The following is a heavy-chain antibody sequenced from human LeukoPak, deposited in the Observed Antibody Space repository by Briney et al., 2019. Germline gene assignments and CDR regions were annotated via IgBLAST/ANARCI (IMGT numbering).Heavy chain of an antibody. V-gene: IGHV4-61*02. CDR1: GGSISSGSYY. J-gene: IGHJ3*02. CDR2: IYTSGST. Sequence: ASETLSLTCTVSGGSISSGSYYWSWIRQPAGKGLEWTGRIYTSGSTNYNPSLKSRVTISVDTSKNQFSLKLSSVTAADTAVYYCARVPGIAVAGTEDAFDIWGQGTMVTVSS. CDR3: ARVPGIAVAGTEDAFDI. D-gene: IGHD6-19*01.